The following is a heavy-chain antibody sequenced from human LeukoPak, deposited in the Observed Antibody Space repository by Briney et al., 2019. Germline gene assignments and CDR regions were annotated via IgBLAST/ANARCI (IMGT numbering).Heavy chain of an antibody. CDR3: ASRLIAAAGTPHYYYMDV. V-gene: IGHV1-46*01. CDR2: INPSGGST. Sequence: GASVKVSCKASGYTFTGYYMHWVRQAPGQGLEWMGIINPSGGSTSYAQKFQGRVTMTRDMSTSTVYMELSSLRSEDTAVYYCASRLIAAAGTPHYYYMDVWGKGTTVTVSS. CDR1: GYTFTGYY. J-gene: IGHJ6*03. D-gene: IGHD6-13*01.